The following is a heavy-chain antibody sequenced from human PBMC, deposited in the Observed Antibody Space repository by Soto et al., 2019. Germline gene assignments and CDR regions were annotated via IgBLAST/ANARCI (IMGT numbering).Heavy chain of an antibody. Sequence: ASVKVSCKASGYTFTSYGISWVRQAPGQGLEWMGWISAYNGNTNHAQKLQGRVTMTTDTSTSTAYMELRSLRSDDTAVYYCAREGTYYNFWSGSNYYYYYYMDVWGKGTTVTVSS. CDR2: ISAYNGNT. CDR3: AREGTYYNFWSGSNYYYYYYMDV. J-gene: IGHJ6*03. CDR1: GYTFTSYG. V-gene: IGHV1-18*01. D-gene: IGHD3-3*01.